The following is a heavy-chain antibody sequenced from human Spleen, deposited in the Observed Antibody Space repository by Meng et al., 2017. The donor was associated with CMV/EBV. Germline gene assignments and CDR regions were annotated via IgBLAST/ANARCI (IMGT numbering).Heavy chain of an antibody. CDR1: GFTFSNYW. J-gene: IGHJ6*02. CDR2: IKQDGSEK. D-gene: IGHD2-8*01. CDR3: ARVHASYYYYGMDV. Sequence: GESLKISCAASGFTFSNYWMTWVRQAPGKGLEWVANIKQDGSEKNYLDSVKGRFTIPRDNAKNSLYLQMNSLRADDTALYYCARVHASYYYYGMDVWGQGTTVTVSS. V-gene: IGHV3-7*04.